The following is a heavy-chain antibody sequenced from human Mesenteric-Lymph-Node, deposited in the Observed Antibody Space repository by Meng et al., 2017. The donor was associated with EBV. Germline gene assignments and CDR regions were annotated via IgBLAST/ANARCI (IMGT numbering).Heavy chain of an antibody. D-gene: IGHD3-9*01. CDR3: ARLYDNYVDY. CDR1: GGSLSSSSYY. CDR2: IYYSGNT. Sequence: QLQLQESGPGLVKPSETLSLPCSVSGGSLSSSSYYWAWIRQPPGKGLEWIGTIYYSGNTFYNPSLESRITISVDTSTNQFSLNLRSVSAPDTAVYYCARLYDNYVDYWGRGSLVTVSS. V-gene: IGHV4-39*01. J-gene: IGHJ4*02.